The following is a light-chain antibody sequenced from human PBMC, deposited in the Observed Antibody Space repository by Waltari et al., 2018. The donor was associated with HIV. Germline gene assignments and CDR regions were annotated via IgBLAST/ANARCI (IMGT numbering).Light chain of an antibody. CDR1: RSNIGNNF. J-gene: IGLJ3*02. Sequence: QPKMTQAPSASKTPGQRITMSCSGGRSNIGNNFISWYQQFPGLAPRLVIYRNDRRPTGVPGRFSGSKSGTSAFLAITGLRLEDEATYICASWDDTLGHWIFGGGTKLTVL. V-gene: IGLV1-47*01. CDR2: RND. CDR3: ASWDDTLGHWI.